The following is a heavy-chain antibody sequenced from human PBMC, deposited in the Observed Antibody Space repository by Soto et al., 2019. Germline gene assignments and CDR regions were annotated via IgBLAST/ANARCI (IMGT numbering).Heavy chain of an antibody. CDR3: ARRDRSGWFDAFDV. V-gene: IGHV5-51*03. CDR2: IYPGDSDT. D-gene: IGHD6-19*01. Sequence: GESLKISCKVFGYSFTNKWIGWVRQMPGKGLEWMGVIYPGDSDTRYSPSLQGQVTISVDKSISTAYLQWSSLKASDTALYFCARRDRSGWFDAFDVWGQGTKVTVSS. CDR1: GYSFTNKW. J-gene: IGHJ3*01.